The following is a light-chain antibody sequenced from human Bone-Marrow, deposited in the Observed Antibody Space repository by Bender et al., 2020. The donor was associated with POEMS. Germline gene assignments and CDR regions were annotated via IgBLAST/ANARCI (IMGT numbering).Light chain of an antibody. Sequence: QSVLTQPPSASGTPGQRVTISCSGGSSNIGNNPVNWYQHLPGTAPKLLIYSNNQRPSWVPARFSGSKSATSAILAITGLQFEDEADYYCQSYDSSLRVVFGGGTKLTVL. CDR1: SSNIGNNP. CDR3: QSYDSSLRVV. CDR2: SNN. J-gene: IGLJ2*01. V-gene: IGLV1-44*01.